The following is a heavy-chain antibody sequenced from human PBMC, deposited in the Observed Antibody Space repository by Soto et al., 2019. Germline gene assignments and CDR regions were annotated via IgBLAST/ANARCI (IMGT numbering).Heavy chain of an antibody. CDR1: GASITSDDYF. CDR2: FYYTGST. V-gene: IGHV4-30-4*01. J-gene: IGHJ6*02. Sequence: QVQLQESGPGLVKPSQTLSLTCTVSGASITSDDYFWGWIRQPPGQGLEWTAFFYYTGSTYYNPSLKSRATISVDTAKFQCSLRLLSVTAADSAVYYCARGSMSRGGLSLDVWGQGNTVTVSS. D-gene: IGHD3-10*01. CDR3: ARGSMSRGGLSLDV.